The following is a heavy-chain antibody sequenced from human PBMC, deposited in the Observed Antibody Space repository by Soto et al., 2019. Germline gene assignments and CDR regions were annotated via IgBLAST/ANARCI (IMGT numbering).Heavy chain of an antibody. CDR1: GGTFSSYA. CDR3: ARRAIVVVVAATHYYGMDV. V-gene: IGHV1-69*01. CDR2: LIPNFGTA. J-gene: IGHJ6*02. D-gene: IGHD2-15*01. Sequence: QVQLVQSGAEVKKPGSSVKVSCKASGGTFSSYAISWVRQAPGQGLEWWGGLIPNFGTANYAQKFQGRVTITADESTSTAYMELSSLRSEDTAVYYCARRAIVVVVAATHYYGMDVWGQGTTVTVSS.